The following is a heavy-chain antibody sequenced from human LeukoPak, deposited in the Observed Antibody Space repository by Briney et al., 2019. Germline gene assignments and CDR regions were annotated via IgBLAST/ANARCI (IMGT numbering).Heavy chain of an antibody. CDR2: IYYSGST. CDR1: GGSMSGYF. Sequence: SETLSLTCTVSGGSMSGYFWSWIRQPPGKGLEWIGYIYYSGSTNYNPSLKSRVTISVDTSKNQFSLKLSSVTAADTAVYYCARSITSSWYGDFQGCGQGSLVTVYS. V-gene: IGHV4-59*01. CDR3: ARSITSSWYGDFQG. D-gene: IGHD6-13*01. J-gene: IGHJ1*01.